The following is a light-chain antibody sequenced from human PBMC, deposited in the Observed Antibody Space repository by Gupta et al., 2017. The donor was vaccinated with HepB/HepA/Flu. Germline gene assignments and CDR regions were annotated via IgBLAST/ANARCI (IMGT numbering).Light chain of an antibody. J-gene: IGKJ4*01. Sequence: DIQMTQSPSSLSASVGDRVTITCQASQEISNYLNWYQQKPGKAPKLLIYDASNLETGVPSRFSGSGSGTDFTFTISSLQPEDFATYYCQQEDNLPITFGRGTKVEIK. V-gene: IGKV1-33*01. CDR2: DAS. CDR1: QEISNY. CDR3: QQEDNLPIT.